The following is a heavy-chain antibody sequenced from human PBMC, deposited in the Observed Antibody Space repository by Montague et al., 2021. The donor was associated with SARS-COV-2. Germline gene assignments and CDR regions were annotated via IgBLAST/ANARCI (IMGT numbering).Heavy chain of an antibody. J-gene: IGHJ4*02. V-gene: IGHV4-34*01. Sequence: SETLSLTCAVYGGSFSGYYWSWIRQPPGKGLEWIGEINHSGSTNYNPSLKSRVTISVDTFKNQFSLKLSSVTAADTAVYYCAREVGRGYSGYEGEYWGQGTLVTVSS. CDR3: AREVGRGYSGYEGEY. CDR1: GGSFSGYY. D-gene: IGHD5-12*01. CDR2: INHSGST.